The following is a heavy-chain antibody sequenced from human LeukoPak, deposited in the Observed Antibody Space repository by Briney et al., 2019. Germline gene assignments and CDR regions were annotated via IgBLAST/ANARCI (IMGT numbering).Heavy chain of an antibody. CDR1: GGSISSSSYS. V-gene: IGHV4-39*07. Sequence: KPSETLSLTCTVSGGSISSSSYSWGWIRQPPGKGLEWIGSIYYSGSTYYNPSLKSRVTISVDTSKNQFSLKMSSVTAADTAVYYCARGIRGYSYYFDYWGQGTLVTVSS. D-gene: IGHD3-22*01. CDR2: IYYSGST. J-gene: IGHJ4*02. CDR3: ARGIRGYSYYFDY.